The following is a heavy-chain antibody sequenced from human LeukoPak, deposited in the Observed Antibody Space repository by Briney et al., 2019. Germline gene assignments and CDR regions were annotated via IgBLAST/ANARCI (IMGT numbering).Heavy chain of an antibody. CDR3: ARHVSGVVIYQEGNWFDP. V-gene: IGHV4-59*08. CDR2: IYYSGSI. D-gene: IGHD3-3*01. Sequence: SETLSLTCTVSGGSISSYYWSWIRQPPGKGLEWIGYIYYSGSINYNPSLKSRVTISVDTSKNQFSLKLSSVAAADTAVYYCARHVSGVVIYQEGNWFDPWSQGTLVTVSS. CDR1: GGSISSYY. J-gene: IGHJ5*02.